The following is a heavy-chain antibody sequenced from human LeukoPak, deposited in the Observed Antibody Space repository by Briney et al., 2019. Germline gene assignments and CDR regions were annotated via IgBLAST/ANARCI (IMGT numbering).Heavy chain of an antibody. J-gene: IGHJ4*02. CDR1: GYTFTSYG. CDR3: ARYSGSSYALNFDY. Sequence: GASVKVSCKASGYTFTSYGISWVRQAPGQGREWMGWSSAYNGNTNYAQKLQGRVTMTTDTSTSTAYMELRSLRSDDTAVYYCARYSGSSYALNFDYWGQGTLVTVSS. V-gene: IGHV1-18*01. D-gene: IGHD1-26*01. CDR2: SSAYNGNT.